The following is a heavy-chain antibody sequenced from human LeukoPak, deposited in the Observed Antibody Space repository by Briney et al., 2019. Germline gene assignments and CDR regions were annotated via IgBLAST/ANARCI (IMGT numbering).Heavy chain of an antibody. Sequence: PSETLSLTCSVSGGSIGKYHWTWIRQPPGKRLKWIGYVYYTGNLNYNPSLDHRVSLSIDTSKNQFSLSLSSVTAADTAVYYCARGSAPGTGPPSLDSWGQGTLVTVSS. CDR1: GGSIGKYH. CDR2: VYYTGNL. J-gene: IGHJ4*02. CDR3: ARGSAPGTGPPSLDS. V-gene: IGHV4-59*01. D-gene: IGHD6-13*01.